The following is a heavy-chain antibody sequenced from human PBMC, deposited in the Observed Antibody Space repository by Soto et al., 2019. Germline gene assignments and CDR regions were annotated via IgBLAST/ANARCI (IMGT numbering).Heavy chain of an antibody. CDR1: GFTFSSYS. J-gene: IGHJ1*01. V-gene: IGHV3-21*01. D-gene: IGHD1-26*01. Sequence: PGGSLRLSCAASGFTFSSYSMNWVRQAPGKGLEWVSSINSRSSYIYYADSVKGRFTISRDNAKNSLYLQMNSLRGEDTAVYYCARDPSDLWEPDQYFRRWGQGTRVTVSS. CDR2: INSRSSYI. CDR3: ARDPSDLWEPDQYFRR.